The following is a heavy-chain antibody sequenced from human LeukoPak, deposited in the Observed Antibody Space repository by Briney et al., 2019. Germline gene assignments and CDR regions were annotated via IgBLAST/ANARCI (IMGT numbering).Heavy chain of an antibody. J-gene: IGHJ4*02. V-gene: IGHV3-7*05. CDR2: IKPDGSGI. Sequence: PGGSLRLSCAASGFTFSDYWMSWIRQTPGKGLEWVANIKPDGSGIYYVDSVKGRFTISRDNAKNSLYLQMSSPRAEDTAVYYCAPGGGAFWGQGTLVTVSS. CDR3: APGGGAF. CDR1: GFTFSDYW. D-gene: IGHD2-15*01.